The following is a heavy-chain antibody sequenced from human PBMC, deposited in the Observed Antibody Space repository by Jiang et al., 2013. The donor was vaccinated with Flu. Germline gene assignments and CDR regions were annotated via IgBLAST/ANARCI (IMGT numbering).Heavy chain of an antibody. CDR1: GFTFNTYG. D-gene: IGHD1-26*01. J-gene: IGHJ6*02. CDR2: IWYDGSNK. Sequence: VQLVESGGGVVQPGRSLRLSCVASGFTFNTYGMHWVRQAPGKGLEWVAVIWYDGSNKRYADSAKGRFTISRDNSNNILFLEMNSLRADDTAVYYCARDLGNYYYGMDVWGQGTTVTVSS. V-gene: IGHV3-33*01. CDR3: ARDLGNYYYGMDV.